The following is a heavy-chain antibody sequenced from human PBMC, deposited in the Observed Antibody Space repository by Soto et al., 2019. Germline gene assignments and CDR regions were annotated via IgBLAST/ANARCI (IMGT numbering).Heavy chain of an antibody. J-gene: IGHJ1*01. CDR1: GFTVSSNY. D-gene: IGHD3-22*01. CDR2: IYGGGST. V-gene: IGHV3-53*01. Sequence: EVQLVESGGGLIQPGGSLRLSCAASGFTVSSNYMSWVRQAPGKGLEWVSVIYGGGSTYYADSVKGRFTISRDNSKNTLYLQMNSLRAEDTPVYYCARDRVESGYPEYFQHWGQGTLVAVSS. CDR3: ARDRVESGYPEYFQH.